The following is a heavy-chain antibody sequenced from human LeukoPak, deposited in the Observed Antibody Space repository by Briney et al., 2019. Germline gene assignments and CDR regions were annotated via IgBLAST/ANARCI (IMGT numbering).Heavy chain of an antibody. CDR3: AKGSHFYN. V-gene: IGHV3-23*01. CDR2: VSESGSTT. D-gene: IGHD6-13*01. Sequence: GGSLRLSCAASGFTITRFDMSWVRQAPGKGLEWVSSVSESGSTTFYADSVTSRFTICRDNSKNTLSLQMNSLRDENTAVYHCAKGSHFYNWSQGTLVTVSS. CDR1: GFTITRFD. J-gene: IGHJ4*02.